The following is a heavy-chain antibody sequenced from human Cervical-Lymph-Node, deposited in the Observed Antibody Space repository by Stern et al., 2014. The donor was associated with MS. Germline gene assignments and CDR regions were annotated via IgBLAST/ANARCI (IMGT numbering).Heavy chain of an antibody. V-gene: IGHV3-30*03. D-gene: IGHD7-27*01. CDR1: GLNFSSSG. J-gene: IGHJ5*02. CDR3: SRHSRTGWFDP. Sequence: MQLVESGGGVVQPGASLRLSCVASGLNFSSSGMHWVRQAPGKGLEWVAVISSGGNNKHYADSVKGRFTISRDNSKSTLYLQMNSLRPEDTAVYYCSRHSRTGWFDPWGRGTLVTVSS. CDR2: ISSGGNNK.